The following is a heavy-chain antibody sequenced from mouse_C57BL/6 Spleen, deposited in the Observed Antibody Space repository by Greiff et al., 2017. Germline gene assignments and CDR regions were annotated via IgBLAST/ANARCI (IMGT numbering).Heavy chain of an antibody. D-gene: IGHD2-4*01. Sequence: EVQLQESGGDLVKPGGSLKLSCAASGFTFSSYGTSWVRQTPDKRLEWVATISSGGSSTYYPDSVKGRFTISRDNAKNTLYLQMSSLKSEDTAMYYCARHQDYDGTCYAMDYWGQGTSVTVSS. J-gene: IGHJ4*01. V-gene: IGHV5-6*01. CDR1: GFTFSSYG. CDR3: ARHQDYDGTCYAMDY. CDR2: ISSGGSST.